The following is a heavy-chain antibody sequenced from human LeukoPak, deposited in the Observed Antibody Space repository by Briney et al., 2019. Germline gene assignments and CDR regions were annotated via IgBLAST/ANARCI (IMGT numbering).Heavy chain of an antibody. Sequence: GASLKISCKGSGSRFTSYWIGWVRPMPGKGLEWMGIIFPGDSDTRYSPSFQGQVTISSDKSISTAYLQWSSLKASDTAMYYCARQIDGYNSGFDYWGQGTLVTVSS. CDR3: ARQIDGYNSGFDY. J-gene: IGHJ4*02. CDR2: IFPGDSDT. V-gene: IGHV5-51*01. CDR1: GSRFTSYW. D-gene: IGHD5-24*01.